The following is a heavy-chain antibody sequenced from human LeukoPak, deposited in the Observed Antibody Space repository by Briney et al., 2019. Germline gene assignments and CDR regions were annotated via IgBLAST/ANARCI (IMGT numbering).Heavy chain of an antibody. CDR3: ARKDIVVVPAAFYGMDV. J-gene: IGHJ6*02. CDR2: ISSSSSYI. V-gene: IGHV3-21*01. Sequence: GGSLRLSCAASGFTFSSYSMNWVRQAPGKGLEWVSSISSSSSYIYYADSVKGRFTISRDNAKNSLYLQMNSLRAEDTDVYYCARKDIVVVPAAFYGMDVWGQGTTVTVSS. D-gene: IGHD2-2*01. CDR1: GFTFSSYS.